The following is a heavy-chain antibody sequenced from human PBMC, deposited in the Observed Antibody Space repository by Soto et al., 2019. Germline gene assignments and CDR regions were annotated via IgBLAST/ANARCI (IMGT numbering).Heavy chain of an antibody. CDR3: ARTRNTAMEKGPFDY. J-gene: IGHJ4*02. CDR2: IDWDDDK. D-gene: IGHD5-18*01. Sequence: SGPTLVNPTQTLTLTGTFSGFSLSTSGMCVSWIRQPPGKALEWLARIDWDDDKYYSTSLKTRLTISKDTSKNQVVLTMTNMDPVDTATYYCARTRNTAMEKGPFDYWGQGTLVTVSS. V-gene: IGHV2-70*11. CDR1: GFSLSTSGMC.